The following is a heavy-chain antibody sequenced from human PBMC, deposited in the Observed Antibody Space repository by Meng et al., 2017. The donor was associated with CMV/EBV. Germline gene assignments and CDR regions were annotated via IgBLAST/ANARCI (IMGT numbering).Heavy chain of an antibody. J-gene: IGHJ4*02. V-gene: IGHV3-53*01. CDR2: IYSGGST. D-gene: IGHD3-22*01. CDR3: ARDITSSGYRGVFDY. CDR1: GFSVSSSY. Sequence: SGFSVSSSYMSWVRQAPGKGLEWVSVIYSGGSTYYADSVKGRFTISRDNSKNTLYLQMNSLRAEDTAVYYCARDITSSGYRGVFDYWGQGTLVTVSS.